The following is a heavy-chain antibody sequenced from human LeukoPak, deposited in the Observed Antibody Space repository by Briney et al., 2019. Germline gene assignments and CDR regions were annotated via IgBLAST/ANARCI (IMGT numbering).Heavy chain of an antibody. Sequence: GGSLRLSCAAAGFTFSSYGMHWVRQAPGKGLEWVALISYDGSKKYFADSVQGRFTISGDNSQNTLHLQMNSLRADDTAVYYCAKAGDGSGWYYFDYWGQGALVTVSS. V-gene: IGHV3-30*18. CDR2: ISYDGSKK. CDR1: GFTFSSYG. J-gene: IGHJ4*02. D-gene: IGHD6-19*01. CDR3: AKAGDGSGWYYFDY.